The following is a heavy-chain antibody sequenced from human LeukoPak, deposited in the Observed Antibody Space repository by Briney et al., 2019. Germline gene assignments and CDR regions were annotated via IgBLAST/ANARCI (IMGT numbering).Heavy chain of an antibody. CDR2: INHSGST. CDR1: GGSFSGYY. D-gene: IGHD6-19*01. Sequence: SETLSLTCAVYGGSFSGYYLSWIRQPPGKGLEWIGEINHSGSTNYNPSLKSRVTISVDTSKNQFSLKLSSVTAADTAVYYCARETVAGTYYFDYWGQGTLVTVSS. V-gene: IGHV4-34*01. CDR3: ARETVAGTYYFDY. J-gene: IGHJ4*02.